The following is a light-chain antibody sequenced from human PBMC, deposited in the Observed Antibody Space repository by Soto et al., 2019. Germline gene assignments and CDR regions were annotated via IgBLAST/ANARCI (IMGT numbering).Light chain of an antibody. V-gene: IGLV2-23*03. CDR1: NSDVGSYNL. CDR3: CSYAGSSTFVV. CDR2: EGS. Sequence: QPVLTQPASVSGSPGQSITISCTGTNSDVGSYNLVSWYQQHPGKAPKLMIYEGSKRPSGVSNRFSGSKSGNTASLTISGLQAEDEADYYCCSYAGSSTFVVFGGGTKLTVL. J-gene: IGLJ2*01.